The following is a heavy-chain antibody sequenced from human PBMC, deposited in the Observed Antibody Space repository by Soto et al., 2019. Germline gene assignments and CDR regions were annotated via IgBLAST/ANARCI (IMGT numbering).Heavy chain of an antibody. CDR2: INPNSGGT. V-gene: IGHV1-2*04. J-gene: IGHJ6*02. D-gene: IGHD3-10*01. CDR3: STNPPEWFGEPHYGMDV. CDR1: GYTFTGYY. Sequence: QVQLVQSGAEVKKPGASVKVSCKASGYTFTGYYMHWVRQAPGQGLEWMGWINPNSGGTNYAQKFQGWVTMTRDTSISTAYMELSRLRSDDTAVYYCSTNPPEWFGEPHYGMDVWGQGTTVTVSS.